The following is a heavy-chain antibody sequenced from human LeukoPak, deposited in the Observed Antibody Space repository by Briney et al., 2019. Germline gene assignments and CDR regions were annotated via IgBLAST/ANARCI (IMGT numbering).Heavy chain of an antibody. V-gene: IGHV3-23*01. CDR1: GFTFSGYA. CDR2: ISDRGDYT. CDR3: AKDTSIGKYCTNGVCSPFDY. D-gene: IGHD2-8*01. Sequence: GGSLRLSCAVSGFTFSGYAMSWVRQAPGQGREWGSVISDRGDYTSYADSVRGRFTISKDNSRNTLYLQMISLRPEDTAVYYCAKDTSIGKYCTNGVCSPFDYWGQGTLVTVSS. J-gene: IGHJ4*02.